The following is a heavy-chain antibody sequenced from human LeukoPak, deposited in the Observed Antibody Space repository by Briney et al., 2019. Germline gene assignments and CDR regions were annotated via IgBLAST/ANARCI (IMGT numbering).Heavy chain of an antibody. V-gene: IGHV4-34*01. D-gene: IGHD6-19*01. J-gene: IGHJ5*02. CDR3: VRGRQQWLATGYWFDP. CDR1: GGSFSGYY. CDR2: INHSGST. Sequence: SETLSLTCAVYGGSFSGYYWSWIRQPPGKGLEWIGEINHSGSTNYNPSLKSRVTISVDTSKNQFSLKLSSVTAADTAVYYCVRGRQQWLATGYWFDPWGQGTLVTVSS.